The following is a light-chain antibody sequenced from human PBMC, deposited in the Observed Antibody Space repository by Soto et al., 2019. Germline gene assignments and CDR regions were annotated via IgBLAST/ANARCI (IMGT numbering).Light chain of an antibody. CDR1: QSVSSSY. V-gene: IGKV3-20*01. J-gene: IGKJ2*01. Sequence: EIVLTQSPGTLSLSPGERANLSCRASQSVSSSYLVWYQQKPGQAPRLLIYGASSKATGIPDRFSGSGSGTDFTLTISRLEPEDFAVYYCQQYGSSPYTFGQGTKLEIK. CDR3: QQYGSSPYT. CDR2: GAS.